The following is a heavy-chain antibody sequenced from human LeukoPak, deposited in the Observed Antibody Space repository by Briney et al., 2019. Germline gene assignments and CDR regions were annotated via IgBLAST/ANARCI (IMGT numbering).Heavy chain of an antibody. V-gene: IGHV4-39*01. CDR1: GGSISSRNYY. D-gene: IGHD3-9*01. CDR3: ARHYAGYSVYYFDY. J-gene: IGHJ4*02. CDR2: IYSSGST. Sequence: PSETLSLTSTVSGGSISSRNYYWGCIRQPPGKGLEWIASIYSSGSTYYNPSLKSRVTISVDTSKNQFSLKLSSVTAAHTAVYYCARHYAGYSVYYFDYWGQGTLVTVSS.